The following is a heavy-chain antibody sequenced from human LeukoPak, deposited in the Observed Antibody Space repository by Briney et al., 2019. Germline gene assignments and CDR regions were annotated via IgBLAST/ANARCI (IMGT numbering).Heavy chain of an antibody. V-gene: IGHV1-69*13. Sequence: SVKVSCKASGYTFTSYYINWVRQATGQGLEWMGGIIPIFGTANYAQKFQGRVTITADESTSTAYMELSSLRSEDTAVYYCARGVVYYGSGSHYMDVWGKGTTVTISS. D-gene: IGHD3-10*01. J-gene: IGHJ6*03. CDR3: ARGVVYYGSGSHYMDV. CDR1: GYTFTSYY. CDR2: IIPIFGTA.